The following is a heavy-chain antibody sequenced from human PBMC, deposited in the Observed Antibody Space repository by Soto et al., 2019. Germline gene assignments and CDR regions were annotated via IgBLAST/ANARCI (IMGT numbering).Heavy chain of an antibody. J-gene: IGHJ6*03. CDR2: IYSGGST. Sequence: GGSLRLSCAASGFTVSSNYMSWVRQAPGKGLEWVSVIYSGGSTYYADSVKGRFTISRDNSKNTLYLQMNSLRAEDTAVYYCARYLAVAGTYSPYYYYYMDVWGKGTTVTVSS. CDR3: ARYLAVAGTYSPYYYYYMDV. CDR1: GFTVSSNY. V-gene: IGHV3-66*01. D-gene: IGHD6-19*01.